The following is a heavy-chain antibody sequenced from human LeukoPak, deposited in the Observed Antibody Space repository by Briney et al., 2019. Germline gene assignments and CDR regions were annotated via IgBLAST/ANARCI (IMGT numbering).Heavy chain of an antibody. Sequence: SETLSLTCTVSGYSITSGYYWAWIRQSPGKGLEWIGSIYHSGNTYYNPSLKSRVIILVDTSKIQFSLQLGSVTPTDTAVYYCARAGYCSGVSCYSAVPGKYWGQGALVTVSS. J-gene: IGHJ4*02. CDR1: GYSITSGYY. CDR3: ARAGYCSGVSCYSAVPGKY. V-gene: IGHV4-38-2*02. CDR2: IYHSGNT. D-gene: IGHD2-15*01.